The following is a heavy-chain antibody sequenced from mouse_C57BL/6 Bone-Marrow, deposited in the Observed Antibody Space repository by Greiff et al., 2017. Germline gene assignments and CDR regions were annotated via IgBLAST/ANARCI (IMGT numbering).Heavy chain of an antibody. D-gene: IGHD2-3*01. CDR3: AIVDGYFYAMDY. Sequence: QVQLQQPGAELVKPGASVKVSCKASGYTFTSYWMHWVKQRPGQGLEWIGRIHPSDSDTNYNQKFEGKATLTVDKSSSTAYMQLSSLTSEDSAVYYCAIVDGYFYAMDYWGQGTSVTVSS. V-gene: IGHV1-74*01. CDR1: GYTFTSYW. CDR2: IHPSDSDT. J-gene: IGHJ4*01.